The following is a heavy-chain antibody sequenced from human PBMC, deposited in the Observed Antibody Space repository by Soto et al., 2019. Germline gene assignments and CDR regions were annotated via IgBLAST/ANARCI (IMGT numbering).Heavy chain of an antibody. J-gene: IGHJ4*02. CDR2: IYHSGST. CDR3: ASGEVDTAMVNIDY. CDR1: GGSISSSNW. Sequence: SETLSLTCAVSGGSISSSNWWSWVRQPPGKGLEWIGEIYHSGSTNYNPSLKSRVTISVDKSKNQFSLKLSSVTAADTAVYYCASGEVDTAMVNIDYWGQGTLVTVSS. D-gene: IGHD5-18*01. V-gene: IGHV4-4*02.